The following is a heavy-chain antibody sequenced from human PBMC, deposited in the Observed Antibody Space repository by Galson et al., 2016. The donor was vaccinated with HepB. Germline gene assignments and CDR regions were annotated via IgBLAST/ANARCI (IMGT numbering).Heavy chain of an antibody. CDR3: AGEVADTALSY. D-gene: IGHD5-18*01. CDR2: IRTKADGGTT. J-gene: IGHJ4*02. V-gene: IGHV3-49*03. Sequence: SLRLSCAASGFTFGDCAVSWFRQAPGEGLEWLGFIRTKADGGTTDYAASVKGRFTISRDDSRSIAYLQMNSLKTEDTAVYYCAGEVADTALSYWGQGTLVTVSS. CDR1: GFTFGDCA.